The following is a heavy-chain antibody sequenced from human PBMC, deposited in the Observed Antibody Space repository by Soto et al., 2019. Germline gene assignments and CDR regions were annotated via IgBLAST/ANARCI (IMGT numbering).Heavy chain of an antibody. V-gene: IGHV1-69*12. J-gene: IGHJ6*02. CDR1: GGTFSSYA. CDR2: IIPIFGTA. Sequence: QVQLVQSGAEVKKPGSSVKVSCKASGGTFSSYAISWVRQAPGQGLEWMGGIIPIFGTANYAQKFQGRVKITADESTSTAYMELSSLRSEDTAVYYCARCEIGSGMVFYYGMDVWGQGTTVTVSS. D-gene: IGHD1-20*01. CDR3: ARCEIGSGMVFYYGMDV.